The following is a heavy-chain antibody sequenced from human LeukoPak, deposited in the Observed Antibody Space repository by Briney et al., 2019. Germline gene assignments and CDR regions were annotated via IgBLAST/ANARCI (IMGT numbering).Heavy chain of an antibody. D-gene: IGHD3-10*01. J-gene: IGHJ5*02. V-gene: IGHV3-30*04. CDR2: ISYDGSNK. CDR3: ARDRPPGSLPHSNYYGSGSYFLGWFDP. Sequence: AGGSLRLSCAASGFTFSSYAMHWVRQAPGKGLEWVAVISYDGSNKYYADSVKGRFTISRDNSKNTLYLQMNSLRAEDTAVYYCARDRPPGSLPHSNYYGSGSYFLGWFDPWGQGTLVTVSS. CDR1: GFTFSSYA.